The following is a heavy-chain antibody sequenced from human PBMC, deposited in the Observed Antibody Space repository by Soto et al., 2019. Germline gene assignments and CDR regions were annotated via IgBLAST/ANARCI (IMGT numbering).Heavy chain of an antibody. V-gene: IGHV3-30-3*01. CDR2: ISSDGSNK. Sequence: QVQLVESGGGVVQPGGSLRLSCTASGFTFNIYSMHWVRQAPGKGLEWVTVISSDGSNKYYADSVRGRFTSSRENSKNALYLQMNSLRAEDAAVYYCARDSSGYYYNWFNPWGKGTLVTVSS. CDR1: GFTFNIYS. J-gene: IGHJ5*02. D-gene: IGHD3-22*01. CDR3: ARDSSGYYYNWFNP.